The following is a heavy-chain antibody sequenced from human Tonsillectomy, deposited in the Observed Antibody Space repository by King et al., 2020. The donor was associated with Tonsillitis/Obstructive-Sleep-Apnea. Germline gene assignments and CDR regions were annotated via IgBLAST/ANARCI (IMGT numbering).Heavy chain of an antibody. J-gene: IGHJ6*03. CDR3: ARGWSPDYRNYYSSYYMDV. CDR1: DASFSDCY. D-gene: IGHD4-11*01. CDR2: ISHIGST. V-gene: IGHV4-34*01. Sequence: VQLQQWGARLLKPSETLSLTCAVYDASFSDCYWSWIRQPPGKGLEWIGEISHIGSTSYNASLKSRVSISRDTSKKQFSLKLTSVTAADTAVYYLARGWSPDYRNYYSSYYMDVWDKGTTVTVSS.